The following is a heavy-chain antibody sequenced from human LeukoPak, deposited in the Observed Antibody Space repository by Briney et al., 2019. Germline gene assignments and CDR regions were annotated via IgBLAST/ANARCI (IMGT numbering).Heavy chain of an antibody. J-gene: IGHJ4*02. CDR1: GGSFSGYY. V-gene: IGHV4-34*01. CDR2: INHSGST. Sequence: SETLSLTCAVYGGSFSGYYWSWIRQPPGKGLEWIGEINHSGSTNYSPSLKSRVTISVDTSKNQFSLKLSSVTAADTAVYYCARGRYYGSGSYYKPRGCLDYWGQGTLVTVSS. D-gene: IGHD3-10*01. CDR3: ARGRYYGSGSYYKPRGCLDY.